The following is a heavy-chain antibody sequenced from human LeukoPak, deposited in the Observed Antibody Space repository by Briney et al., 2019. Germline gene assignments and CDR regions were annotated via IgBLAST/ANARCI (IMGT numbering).Heavy chain of an antibody. J-gene: IGHJ6*02. CDR2: ISVTASNT. D-gene: IGHD2-2*01. CDR1: GFTFSAYA. V-gene: IGHV3-23*01. Sequence: GGSLRLSCAASGFTFSAYAMSWVRLAPGKGLEWVSGISVTASNTYADSVKGRFTISRDNSKNTLYLQMNSLRAEDTAVYYCVKGYCSSTSCPGDYYYGMDVWGQGTTVTVSS. CDR3: VKGYCSSTSCPGDYYYGMDV.